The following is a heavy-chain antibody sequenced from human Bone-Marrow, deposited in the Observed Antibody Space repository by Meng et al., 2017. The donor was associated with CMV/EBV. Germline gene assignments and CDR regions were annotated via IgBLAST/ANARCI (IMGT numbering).Heavy chain of an antibody. CDR2: INHSGST. D-gene: IGHD3-10*01. V-gene: IGHV4-34*01. Sequence: SETLSLTCAAYGGSFSGYYWSWIRQPPGKGLEWIGEINHSGSTNYNPSLKSRVTISVDTSKNQFSLTLSSVTAADTAVYYCATRGGLLWFGEPKGWVDPWGQGTLVTVSS. CDR1: GGSFSGYY. CDR3: ATRGGLLWFGEPKGWVDP. J-gene: IGHJ5*02.